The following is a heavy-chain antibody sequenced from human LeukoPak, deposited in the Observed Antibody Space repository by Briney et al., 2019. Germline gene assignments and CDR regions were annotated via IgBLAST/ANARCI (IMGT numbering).Heavy chain of an antibody. Sequence: GGSLRLSCAASGFTFSSYAMHWVRQAPGKGLEWVAVISYDGSNKYYADSVKGRFTISRDNSKNTLYLQMNSLRAEDTAVYYCARDWHRVVPFDYWGQGTLVTVSS. V-gene: IGHV3-30-3*01. CDR1: GFTFSSYA. CDR2: ISYDGSNK. CDR3: ARDWHRVVPFDY. J-gene: IGHJ4*02. D-gene: IGHD2-2*01.